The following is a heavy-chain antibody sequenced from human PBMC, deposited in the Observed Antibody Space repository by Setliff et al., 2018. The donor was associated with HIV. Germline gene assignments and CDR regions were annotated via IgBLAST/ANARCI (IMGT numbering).Heavy chain of an antibody. Sequence: VASVKVSCKTSGYRFIGHYLHWVRLAPGQGPEWVGWINPETGDPNYAQKFRGRVLMTRDTSITTAFLHVAKLTSDDTAIYYCATGIPSDLDYRGQGTLVTVSS. CDR1: GYRFIGHY. V-gene: IGHV1-2*02. CDR3: ATGIPSDLDY. D-gene: IGHD2-21*01. J-gene: IGHJ4*01. CDR2: INPETGDP.